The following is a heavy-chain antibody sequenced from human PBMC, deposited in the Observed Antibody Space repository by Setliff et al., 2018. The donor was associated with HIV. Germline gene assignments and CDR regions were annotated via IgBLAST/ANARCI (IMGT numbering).Heavy chain of an antibody. Sequence: SETLSLTCTVSGGSISSTNYYWSWVRQPPGKGLEWIGEISHSGSTNYNPSLKSRVTISVDRSKMQFSLELKSVTAADTAMYYCARLAYSSAWPDYWGQGTLVTVSS. CDR3: ARLAYSSAWPDY. J-gene: IGHJ4*02. CDR2: ISHSGST. V-gene: IGHV4-39*07. CDR1: GGSISSTNYY. D-gene: IGHD6-25*01.